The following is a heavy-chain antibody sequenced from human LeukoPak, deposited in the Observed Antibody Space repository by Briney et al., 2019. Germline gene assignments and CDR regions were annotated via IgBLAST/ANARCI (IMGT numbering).Heavy chain of an antibody. CDR1: GGSVSSGSYY. CDR2: IYYSGST. CDR3: ARSYSSSWYYFDY. J-gene: IGHJ4*02. Sequence: SETLSLTCAASGGSVSSGSYYWSWIRQPPGKGLEWIGYIYYSGSTNYNPSLKSRVTISVDTSKNQFSLKLSSVTAADTAVYYCARSYSSSWYYFDYWGQGTLVTVSS. D-gene: IGHD6-13*01. V-gene: IGHV4-61*01.